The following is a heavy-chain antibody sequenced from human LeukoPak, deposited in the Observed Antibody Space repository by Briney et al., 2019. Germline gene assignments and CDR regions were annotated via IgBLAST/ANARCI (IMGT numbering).Heavy chain of an antibody. V-gene: IGHV1-69*13. D-gene: IGHD2-2*01. J-gene: IGHJ3*02. CDR1: GGTFSSYA. Sequence: SVKVSCRASGGTFSSYAISWVRQAPGQGLEWMGGIIPIFGTANYAQKFQGRVTITADESTSTAYMELSSLRSEDTAVYYCARLACSSTSCYHLTRTRTDAFDIWGQGTMVTVSS. CDR3: ARLACSSTSCYHLTRTRTDAFDI. CDR2: IIPIFGTA.